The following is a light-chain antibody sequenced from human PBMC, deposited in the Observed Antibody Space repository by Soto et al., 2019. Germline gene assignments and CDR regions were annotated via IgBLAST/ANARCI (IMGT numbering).Light chain of an antibody. Sequence: DIQMTQSPSSLSASVGDRVTITCRASQSISTYLIWYQQKPGKAPKILIYVASSLESGVPSRFSGSGSGTDFTLTISSLEPEDFAVYYCQQGSNGYTFGQGTKLEIK. CDR3: QQGSNGYT. CDR1: QSISTY. V-gene: IGKV1-39*01. CDR2: VAS. J-gene: IGKJ2*01.